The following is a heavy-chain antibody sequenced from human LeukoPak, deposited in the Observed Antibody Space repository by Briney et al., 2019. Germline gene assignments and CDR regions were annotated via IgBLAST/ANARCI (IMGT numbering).Heavy chain of an antibody. V-gene: IGHV4-61*02. CDR3: ARRDGDYDFWSGYGLYAFDI. D-gene: IGHD3-3*01. Sequence: IPSETLSLTCTVSGGSISSGGYYWSWIRQPAGKGLEWIGRIYTSGSTNYNPSLKSRVTISVDTSKNQFSLKLSSVTAADTAVYYCARRDGDYDFWSGYGLYAFDIWGQGTMVTVSS. CDR1: GGSISSGGYY. J-gene: IGHJ3*02. CDR2: IYTSGST.